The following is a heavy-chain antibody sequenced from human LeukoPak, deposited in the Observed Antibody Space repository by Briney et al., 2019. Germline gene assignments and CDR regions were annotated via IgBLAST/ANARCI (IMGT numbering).Heavy chain of an antibody. Sequence: SETLSLTCTVSGGSISSSSYYWGWIRQPPGKGLEWIGSIYYNGSTYYNPSLKSRVTISVDTSKNQFSLKLSSVTAADTAVYYCARGLTGEGLWGRGTLVTVSS. V-gene: IGHV4-39*07. D-gene: IGHD7-27*01. CDR1: GGSISSSSYY. CDR3: ARGLTGEGL. CDR2: IYYNGST. J-gene: IGHJ2*01.